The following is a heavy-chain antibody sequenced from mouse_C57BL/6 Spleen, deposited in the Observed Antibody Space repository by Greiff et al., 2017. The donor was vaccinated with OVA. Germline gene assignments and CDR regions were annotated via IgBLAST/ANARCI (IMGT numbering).Heavy chain of an antibody. CDR2: IHPNSGST. V-gene: IGHV1-64*01. CDR1: GYTFTSYW. CDR3: ALTTVVAIRYFDV. J-gene: IGHJ1*03. Sequence: QVQLQQSGAELVKPGASVKLSCKASGYTFTSYWMHWVKQRPGQGLEWIGMIHPNSGSTNYNEKFKSKATLTVDKSSSTAYMQLSSLTSEDSAVYYCALTTVVAIRYFDVWGTGTTVTVSS. D-gene: IGHD1-1*01.